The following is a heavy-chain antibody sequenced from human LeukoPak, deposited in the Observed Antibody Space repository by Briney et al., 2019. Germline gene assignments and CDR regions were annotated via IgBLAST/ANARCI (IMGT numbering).Heavy chain of an antibody. Sequence: GGSLRLSCAASGFTFSSYAMSWVRQAPGKGLEWVSAISGSGGSTYYAGSVKGRFTISRDNSKNTLYLQMNSLRAEDTAVYYCAKDVYATYYDFWSGYLTYFDYWGQGTLVTVSS. CDR3: AKDVYATYYDFWSGYLTYFDY. CDR2: ISGSGGST. CDR1: GFTFSSYA. D-gene: IGHD3-3*01. V-gene: IGHV3-23*01. J-gene: IGHJ4*02.